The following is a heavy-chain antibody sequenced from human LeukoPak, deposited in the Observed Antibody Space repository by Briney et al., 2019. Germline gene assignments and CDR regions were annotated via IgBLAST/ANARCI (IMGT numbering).Heavy chain of an antibody. D-gene: IGHD3-9*01. CDR3: AKDPRNILTGDYDDFDI. CDR1: GYTFSNYC. CDR2: LNPTYDIP. V-gene: IGHV1-46*01. Sequence: ASVKVSCKASGYTFSNYCMHWVRQAPGQGLEWMGILNPTYDIPIYAQTFEGRVTMTGDMSTSTVYMELSTLTSDDTAVYFCAKDPRNILTGDYDDFDIWGQGTMVIVSS. J-gene: IGHJ3*02.